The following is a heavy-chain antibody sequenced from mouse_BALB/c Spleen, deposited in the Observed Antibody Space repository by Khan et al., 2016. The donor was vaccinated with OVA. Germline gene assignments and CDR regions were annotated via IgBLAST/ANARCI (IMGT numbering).Heavy chain of an antibody. CDR1: GYSITSDYV. J-gene: IGHJ1*01. CDR2: ISYSGST. V-gene: IGHV3-2*02. D-gene: IGHD1-1*01. Sequence: EVQLQESGPGLVKPSQSLSLTCTVTGYSITSDYVWYWIRQFPGNKLEWMGYISYSGSTGYNPSLKSRLSITRDTSNNQFFLQLNTVTTEDTATYYCARRYYYGHWYFDVWGAGTTVTVSS. CDR3: ARRYYYGHWYFDV.